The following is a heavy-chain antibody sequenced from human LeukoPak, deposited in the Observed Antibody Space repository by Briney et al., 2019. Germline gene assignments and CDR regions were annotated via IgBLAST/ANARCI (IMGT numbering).Heavy chain of an antibody. CDR2: ISGSGGST. CDR3: AKWTIGYDYDSSGVPRGRFDY. J-gene: IGHJ4*02. V-gene: IGHV3-23*01. CDR1: GFTFSSYG. D-gene: IGHD3-22*01. Sequence: PGGSLRLSCAASGFTFSSYGMSWVRQAPGKGLEWVSAISGSGGSTYYADSVKGRFTISRDNSKNTLYLQMNSLRAEDTAVYYCAKWTIGYDYDSSGVPRGRFDYWGQGTLVTVSS.